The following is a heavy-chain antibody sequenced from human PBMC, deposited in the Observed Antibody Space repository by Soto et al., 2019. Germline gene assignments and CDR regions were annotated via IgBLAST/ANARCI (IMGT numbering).Heavy chain of an antibody. Sequence: GGSLRLSCAASGFTFNIYGMHWVRQAPDKGLEWVALISYDGSNQYYADSVKGRFTISRDNSKNTLFLQMNSLRVDDTAVYYCAKDQASGQGSFDSWGQGTRGTAPQ. CDR2: ISYDGSNQ. CDR1: GFTFNIYG. J-gene: IGHJ4*02. CDR3: AKDQASGQGSFDS. V-gene: IGHV3-30*18.